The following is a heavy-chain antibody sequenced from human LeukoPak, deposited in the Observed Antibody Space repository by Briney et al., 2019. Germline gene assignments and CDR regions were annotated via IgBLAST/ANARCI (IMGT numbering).Heavy chain of an antibody. CDR3: ARGRRYCSSTSCPELFDY. J-gene: IGHJ4*02. CDR2: INHSGST. Sequence: PSETLSLTCTVSGGSVSGYYWSWIRQPPGKGLEWIGEINHSGSTNYNPSLKSRVTISVDTSKNQFSLKLSSVTAADTAVYYCARGRRYCSSTSCPELFDYWGQGTLVTVSS. D-gene: IGHD2-2*01. V-gene: IGHV4-34*01. CDR1: GGSVSGYY.